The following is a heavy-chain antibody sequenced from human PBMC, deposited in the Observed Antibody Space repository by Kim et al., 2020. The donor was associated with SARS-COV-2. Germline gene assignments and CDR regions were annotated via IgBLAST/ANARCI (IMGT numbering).Heavy chain of an antibody. V-gene: IGHV4-59*01. CDR1: GASISGYY. CDR2: LFYTGVT. CDR3: AKGEGRTGSDY. D-gene: IGHD3-9*01. Sequence: SETLYLTCTVSGASISGYYWSWIRQPPGKGLEWIGYLFYTGVTNYNPSLKSRVTISVDTSKNQISLKLNSATAADTAVYYCAKGEGRTGSDYWGPGTLVTVSS. J-gene: IGHJ4*02.